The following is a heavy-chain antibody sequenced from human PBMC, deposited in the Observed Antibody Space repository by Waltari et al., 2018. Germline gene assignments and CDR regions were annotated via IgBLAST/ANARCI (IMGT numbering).Heavy chain of an antibody. Sequence: QVQLVQSGAEVKKPGASVKVSCKASGYTFSNYGISWVRQVPGQGLEWMGWISGYKGDTKYAQKFQGRVTMTTDTSTSTAYMEVRSLTSDDTAVYYCARGGFLKSIIIVVMDFDYWGQGTLVTVSS. CDR2: ISGYKGDT. CDR1: GYTFSNYG. V-gene: IGHV1-18*01. J-gene: IGHJ4*02. D-gene: IGHD3-22*01. CDR3: ARGGFLKSIIIVVMDFDY.